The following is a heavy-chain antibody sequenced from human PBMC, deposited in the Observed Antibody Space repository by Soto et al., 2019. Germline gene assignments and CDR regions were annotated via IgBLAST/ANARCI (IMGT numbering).Heavy chain of an antibody. J-gene: IGHJ3*02. CDR3: ARERTGCSGGSCHDAFDI. CDR1: GFTFTNYG. Sequence: GSLRLSCAASGFTFTNYGMQWVRHTPGKGLEWLAVISYDGSTYYADSVKGRFTISRDNSKNTLYLQMNSLRAEDTAVYYCARERTGCSGGSCHDAFDIWGQGTMVTVSS. CDR2: ISYDGST. D-gene: IGHD2-15*01. V-gene: IGHV3-30*03.